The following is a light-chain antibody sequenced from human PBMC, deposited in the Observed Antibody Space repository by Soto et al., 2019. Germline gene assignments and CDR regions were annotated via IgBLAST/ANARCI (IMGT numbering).Light chain of an antibody. CDR1: SSDVGGYNY. CDR3: CSYAGNNTLV. Sequence: QSALTQPPSASGSPGQSVTISCTGTSSDVGGYNYVSWYQQHPGKAPKLLIYEVSKRPSGVPDRCSGSKSGNTASLTVSGLQAEDEADYYCCSYAGNNTLVFGGGTKLTVL. V-gene: IGLV2-8*01. CDR2: EVS. J-gene: IGLJ2*01.